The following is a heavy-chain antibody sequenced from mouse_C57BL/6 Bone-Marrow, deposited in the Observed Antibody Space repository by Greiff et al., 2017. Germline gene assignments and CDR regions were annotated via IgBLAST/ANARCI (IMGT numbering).Heavy chain of an antibody. CDR3: ASPYYYGSSAWFAY. CDR2: IYPRSGNT. D-gene: IGHD1-1*01. V-gene: IGHV1-81*01. CDR1: GYTFTSSG. Sequence: QVQLQQSGAELARPGASVKLSCKASGYTFTSSGISWVKQRTGQGLEWIGEIYPRSGNTYYNEKFKGKATLTADKSSSTAYMELRSLTSEDSAVYFCASPYYYGSSAWFAYWGQGTLVTVSA. J-gene: IGHJ3*01.